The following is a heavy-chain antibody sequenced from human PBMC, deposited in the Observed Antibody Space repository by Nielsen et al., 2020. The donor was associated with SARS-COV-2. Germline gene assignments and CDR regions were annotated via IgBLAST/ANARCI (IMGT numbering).Heavy chain of an antibody. D-gene: IGHD5-18*01. CDR2: ISGSGGST. CDR1: GFTFSSYA. V-gene: IGHV3-23*01. J-gene: IGHJ5*02. Sequence: GGSLRLSCAASGFTFSSYAMGWVRQAPGKGLEWVSAISGSGGSTYYADSVKGRFTISRDNSKNTLYLQMNSLRAEDTAVYYCAKDRVAMVTGWFDPWGQGTLVTVSS. CDR3: AKDRVAMVTGWFDP.